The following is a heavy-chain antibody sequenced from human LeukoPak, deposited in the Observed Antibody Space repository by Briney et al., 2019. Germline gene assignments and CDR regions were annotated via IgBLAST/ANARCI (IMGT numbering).Heavy chain of an antibody. CDR2: IYTSGTT. V-gene: IGHV4-4*07. CDR1: GGSITSYY. CDR3: ARGRGPDYDYYYMDV. Sequence: SETPSLICIVSGGSITSYYWSWIRQPPGKGLEWIGRIYTSGTTKYNPSLKSRVTISVDTSKNQFSLRLSSVTAADTAVYYCARGRGPDYDYYYMDVWGKGTTVTVSS. J-gene: IGHJ6*03.